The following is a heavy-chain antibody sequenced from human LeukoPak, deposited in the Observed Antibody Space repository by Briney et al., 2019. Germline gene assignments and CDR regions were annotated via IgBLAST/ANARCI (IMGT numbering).Heavy chain of an antibody. CDR2: ITGPGGST. V-gene: IGHV3-23*01. CDR3: AKGLGIQLWPGVDY. CDR1: GFTFSNYA. J-gene: IGHJ4*02. Sequence: GRSLRLSCAASGFTFSNYAMSRVRQAPGKGLHWVSTITGPGGSTYSADSVKGRFTISRDNSKNTLYLQMNSLRAEDTAVYYCAKGLGIQLWPGVDYWGQGTLVTVSS. D-gene: IGHD5-18*01.